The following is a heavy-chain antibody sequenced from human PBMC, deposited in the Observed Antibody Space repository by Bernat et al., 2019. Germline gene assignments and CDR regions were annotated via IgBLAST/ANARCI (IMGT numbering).Heavy chain of an antibody. D-gene: IGHD6-19*01. CDR3: AKNVGSGWRYYFDY. Sequence: EVQLVESGGSLVQPGGSLRLSCAASGFTFSSYAMSWVRQAPGQGLEWVSVITGSGGSTDYADCVKGRFTISRDKYKNTLNLQMNSLRAEDRDVYYCAKNVGSGWRYYFDYWGQGTLVTVSS. V-gene: IGHV3-23*04. CDR1: GFTFSSYA. CDR2: ITGSGGST. J-gene: IGHJ4*02.